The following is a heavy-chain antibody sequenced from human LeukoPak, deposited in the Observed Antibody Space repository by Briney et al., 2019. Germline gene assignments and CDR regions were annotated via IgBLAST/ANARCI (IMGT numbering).Heavy chain of an antibody. CDR3: ARAVGYCSGGSCYGWFDP. D-gene: IGHD2-15*01. CDR1: GGSISSYY. CDR2: IYTSGST. J-gene: IGHJ5*02. Sequence: SETLSLTCTVSGGSISSYYWSWIRQPPGKGLEWIGRIYTSGSTNYNPSLKSRVTMSVDTSKNQFSLKLSSVAAADTAVYYCARAVGYCSGGSCYGWFDPWGQGTLVTVSS. V-gene: IGHV4-4*07.